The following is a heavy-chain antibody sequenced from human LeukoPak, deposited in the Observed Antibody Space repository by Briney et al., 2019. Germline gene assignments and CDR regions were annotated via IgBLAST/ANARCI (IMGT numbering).Heavy chain of an antibody. CDR1: GFTFSRNG. D-gene: IGHD2-21*02. CDR3: MVTARSRATPY. Sequence: PAGSLRLSCAASGFTFSRNGMHWVRQDPGKGLAWVANIRQDGGDFNYVDSVKGRFTISRNNARNSLLLQMNNLRVEDTAVNYCMVTARSRATPYWGQPTPLTV. CDR2: IRQDGGDF. J-gene: IGHJ1*01. V-gene: IGHV3-7*01.